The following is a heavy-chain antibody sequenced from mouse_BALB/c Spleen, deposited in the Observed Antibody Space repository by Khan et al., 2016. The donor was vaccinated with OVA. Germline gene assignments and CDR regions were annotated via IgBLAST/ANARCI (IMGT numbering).Heavy chain of an antibody. J-gene: IGHJ2*01. CDR2: INTYIGEP. Sequence: QIQLVQSGPELKKPGETVKISCKASGYTFTNYVMNWVKQAPGKGLKWMGWINTYIGEPIYSDDFKGRFAFSLETSASTAYLQINNLKNEDTATYVCARDNRDDDYWDECTAVTVSS. CDR1: GYTFTNYV. D-gene: IGHD4-1*01. CDR3: ARDNRDDDY. V-gene: IGHV9-3-1*01.